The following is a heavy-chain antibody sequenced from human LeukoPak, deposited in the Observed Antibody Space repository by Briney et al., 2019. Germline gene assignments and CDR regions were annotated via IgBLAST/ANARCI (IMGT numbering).Heavy chain of an antibody. CDR3: ARDSGYYDLLMAFDI. D-gene: IGHD3-22*01. Sequence: ASVKVCCKASGYTFTSYGISWVRQAPGQGLEWMGWISAYNGNTNYAQKLQGRVTMTTDTSTSTAYMELRSLRSDDTAVYYCARDSGYYDLLMAFDIWGQGTMVTVSS. J-gene: IGHJ3*02. CDR1: GYTFTSYG. CDR2: ISAYNGNT. V-gene: IGHV1-18*01.